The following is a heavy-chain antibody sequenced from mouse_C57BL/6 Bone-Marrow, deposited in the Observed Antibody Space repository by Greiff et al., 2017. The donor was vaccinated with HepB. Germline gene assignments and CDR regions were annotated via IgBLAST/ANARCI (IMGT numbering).Heavy chain of an antibody. CDR1: GFTFSDYG. CDR2: ISSSSSTI. V-gene: IGHV5-17*01. D-gene: IGHD1-1*01. Sequence: EVHLVESGGGLVKPGGSLKLSCAASGFTFSDYGMHWVRQAPEKGLEWIAYISSSSSTIDYADKVKGRCTITRDNAKKTRFLQMTSLRSEDTAIYYCARGYGSSYVRHWDMDDWGTGTTVTVSS. CDR3: ARGYGSSYVRHWDMDD. J-gene: IGHJ1*03.